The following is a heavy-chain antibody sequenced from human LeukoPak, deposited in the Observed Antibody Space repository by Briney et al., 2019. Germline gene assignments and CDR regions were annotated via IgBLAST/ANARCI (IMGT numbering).Heavy chain of an antibody. V-gene: IGHV3-30*03. Sequence: GGSLRLSCAASGFTFSSYGIHWVRQAPGKGLEWVAATSYDGSNKHYADSVKGRFIISRDNSKNTVYLQMDSLRAEDTAVYYCAREGRGYSYAFEYWGQGTLVTVSS. CDR3: AREGRGYSYAFEY. D-gene: IGHD5-18*01. CDR1: GFTFSSYG. J-gene: IGHJ4*02. CDR2: TSYDGSNK.